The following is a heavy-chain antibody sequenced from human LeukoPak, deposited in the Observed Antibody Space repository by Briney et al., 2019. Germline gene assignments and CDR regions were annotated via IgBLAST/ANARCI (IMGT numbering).Heavy chain of an antibody. Sequence: PSETLSLTCTVSGGSISSHQWSWIRQPPGKGLEWIGYIYYSGSTNYKPSLKSRVTISVDTSKNQFSLKLTSVTAADTAVYYCARHLDIAASGTFDYWGQGTLVTVSS. D-gene: IGHD6-13*01. CDR3: ARHLDIAASGTFDY. J-gene: IGHJ4*02. CDR1: GGSISSHQ. V-gene: IGHV4-59*08. CDR2: IYYSGST.